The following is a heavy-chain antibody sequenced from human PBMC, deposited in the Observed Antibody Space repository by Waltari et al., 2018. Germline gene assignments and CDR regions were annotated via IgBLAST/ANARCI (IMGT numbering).Heavy chain of an antibody. CDR2: ISGSSSYI. CDR1: GFTFSSYS. CDR3: ARDRDYGSGEVDY. J-gene: IGHJ4*02. V-gene: IGHV3-21*01. Sequence: EVQLVESGGGLVKPGGSLRLSCAASGFTFSSYSMNWVRQAPGKGLEWGSCISGSSSYIYEADSGKCRCTISRDNAKNSLYLQMNSLRAEDTAVYYCARDRDYGSGEVDYWGQGTLVTVSS. D-gene: IGHD3-10*01.